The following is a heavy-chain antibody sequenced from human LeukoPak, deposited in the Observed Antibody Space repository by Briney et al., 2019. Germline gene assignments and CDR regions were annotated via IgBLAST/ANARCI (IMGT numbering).Heavy chain of an antibody. CDR1: GFTFSSYW. CDR3: ARDLSAAFDF. V-gene: IGHV3-33*08. D-gene: IGHD6-19*01. CDR2: LVYDARS. J-gene: IGHJ4*02. Sequence: GGSLRLSCAASGFTFSSYWMHWVRQAPGKGLEWVARLVYDARSDYANSVKGRFSISRDDSKNTLFLDMSNLRVEDTALYYCARDLSAAFDFWGQGVLVTVSS.